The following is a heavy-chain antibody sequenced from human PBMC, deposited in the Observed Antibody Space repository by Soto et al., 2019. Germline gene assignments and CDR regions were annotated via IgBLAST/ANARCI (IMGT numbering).Heavy chain of an antibody. D-gene: IGHD6-13*01. V-gene: IGHV1-18*01. CDR2: INTYNGNT. Sequence: QVQLVQSGAEVKKPGASVKVSCKASGYIFTSYGINWVRQAPGQGLEWMGWINTYNGNTNYAQNLQGRVTMTTDTSTITSYMELRSLRSDDTAVYYCARDVGQYSSTWSPFDHWGQGTLVTVSS. J-gene: IGHJ5*02. CDR1: GYIFTSYG. CDR3: ARDVGQYSSTWSPFDH.